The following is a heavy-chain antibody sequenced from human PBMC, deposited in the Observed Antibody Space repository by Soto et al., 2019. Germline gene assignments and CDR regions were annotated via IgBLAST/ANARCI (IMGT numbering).Heavy chain of an antibody. CDR1: GGTLSNSA. J-gene: IGHJ4*02. Sequence: SVKISCKASGGTLSNSAISWVRQAPGQRLQWMGGIIPVFNTSNFAQNLQGRVKFSADESTSTAYMELSGLTSDDTAMYFCARMAGSLTTVTYYFFDIWGQGTQVTVSS. CDR2: IIPVFNTS. V-gene: IGHV1-69*13. D-gene: IGHD4-17*01. CDR3: ARMAGSLTTVTYYFFDI.